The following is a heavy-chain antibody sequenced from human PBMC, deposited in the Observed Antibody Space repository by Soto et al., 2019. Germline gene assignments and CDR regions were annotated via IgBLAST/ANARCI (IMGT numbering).Heavy chain of an antibody. CDR3: AKDPSNTSYV. J-gene: IGHJ6*02. CDR2: ISYDGSNK. V-gene: IGHV3-30*18. Sequence: SCAASGFTFSSYGIHWVRQAPGKGLEWVAVISYDGSNKYYADSVKGRFTISRDNSKNTLYLQMNSLRAEDTAVYYCAKDPSNTSYVWGQGTTLTVSS. CDR1: GFTFSSYG. D-gene: IGHD2-2*01.